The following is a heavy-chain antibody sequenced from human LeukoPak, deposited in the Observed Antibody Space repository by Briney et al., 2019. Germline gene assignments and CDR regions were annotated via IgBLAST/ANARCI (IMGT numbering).Heavy chain of an antibody. V-gene: IGHV4-59*01. CDR3: ARSVVRGVHDY. J-gene: IGHJ4*02. Sequence: PSETLSLTCTVSGGSISSYYWSWIRRPPGKGLEWIGYIYYSGSTNYNPSLKSRVTISVDTSKNQFSLKLSSVTAADTAVYYCARSVVRGVHDYWGQGTLVTVSS. CDR1: GGSISSYY. CDR2: IYYSGST. D-gene: IGHD3-10*01.